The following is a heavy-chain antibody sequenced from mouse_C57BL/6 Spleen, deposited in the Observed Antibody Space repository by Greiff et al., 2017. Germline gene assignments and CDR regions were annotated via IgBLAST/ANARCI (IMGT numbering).Heavy chain of an antibody. CDR3: ARGGVDGYYDYFDY. J-gene: IGHJ2*01. Sequence: FQLQQSGPELVKPGASVKISCKASGYLFTDYNMNWVKQSNGKSLEWIGVINPNYGTTSYNQKFKGKATLTVDQSSSTAYMQLNSLTSEDSAVYYCARGGVDGYYDYFDYWGQGTTLTVSS. D-gene: IGHD2-3*01. V-gene: IGHV1-39*01. CDR1: GYLFTDYN. CDR2: INPNYGTT.